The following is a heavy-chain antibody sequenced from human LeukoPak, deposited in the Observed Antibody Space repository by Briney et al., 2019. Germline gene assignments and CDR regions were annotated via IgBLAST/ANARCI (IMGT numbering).Heavy chain of an antibody. V-gene: IGHV3-21*01. D-gene: IGHD3-10*01. Sequence: EAGGSLRLSCAASGFTFSSYSMNWVRQAPGKGLEWVSSISSSSSYIYYADSVKGRFTISRDNAKNSLYLQMNSLRAEDTAVYYCARDLLFYGSGSHLEDVWGKGTTVTISS. J-gene: IGHJ6*04. CDR2: ISSSSSYI. CDR3: ARDLLFYGSGSHLEDV. CDR1: GFTFSSYS.